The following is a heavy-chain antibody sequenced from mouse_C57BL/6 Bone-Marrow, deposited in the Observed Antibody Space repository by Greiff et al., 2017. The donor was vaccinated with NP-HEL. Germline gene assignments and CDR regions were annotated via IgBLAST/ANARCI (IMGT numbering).Heavy chain of an antibody. CDR2: IWWDDDK. V-gene: IGHV8-8*01. CDR3: ARNFYRSSYFYY. J-gene: IGHJ2*01. CDR1: GFSLSTFGMG. Sequence: QVTLKESGPGILQPSQTLSLTCSFSGFSLSTFGMGVGWIRQPSGKGLEWLAHIWWDDDKYYNPALKSRLPISKDSSKNPVFPKVANVDTADTATYYCARNFYRSSYFYYWGQGPPLPVSS. D-gene: IGHD1-1*01.